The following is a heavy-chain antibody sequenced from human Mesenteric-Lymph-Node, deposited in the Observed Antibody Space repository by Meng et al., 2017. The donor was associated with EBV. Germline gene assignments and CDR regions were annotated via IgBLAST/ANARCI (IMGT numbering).Heavy chain of an antibody. Sequence: VHLGQLGSELKKPGAAVRVSCKASGYTFTEYAMNWVRQATGQGVEWMGWIDTNTGSPTYAQGFTGRFVFSLDTSVSTAYLQITSLKADASAVYYCARDWSSVIMNKGNYWGQGTLVTVSS. V-gene: IGHV7-4-1*02. CDR1: GYTFTEYA. CDR3: ARDWSSVIMNKGNY. J-gene: IGHJ4*02. CDR2: IDTNTGSP. D-gene: IGHD3-16*01.